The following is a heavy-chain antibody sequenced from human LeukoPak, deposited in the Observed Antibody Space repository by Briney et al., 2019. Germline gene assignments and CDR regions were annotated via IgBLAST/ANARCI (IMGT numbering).Heavy chain of an antibody. CDR1: GFTVSSNY. V-gene: IGHV3-66*01. Sequence: GGSLRLSCAASGFTVSSNYMSWVRQTPGKGLEWVSVIYSGGSTYYADSVKGRFTISRDNSKNTLYLQMNSLRAEDTAVYYCASEWFGELSAWGQGTLVTVSS. D-gene: IGHD3-10*01. CDR2: IYSGGST. CDR3: ASEWFGELSA. J-gene: IGHJ4*02.